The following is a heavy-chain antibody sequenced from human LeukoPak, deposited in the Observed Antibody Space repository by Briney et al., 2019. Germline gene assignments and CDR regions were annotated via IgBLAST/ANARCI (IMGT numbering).Heavy chain of an antibody. D-gene: IGHD1-14*01. J-gene: IGHJ4*02. CDR2: ISYDGSNK. CDR1: GFTFSSYA. CDR3: AREKNRNYFDY. Sequence: PGGSLRLSCAASGFTFSSYAMHWVRQAPGKGLEWVAVISYDGSNKYYADSVKGRFTISRDNSKNTLYLQMNSLRAEDTAVYYCAREKNRNYFDYWGQGILVTVSS. V-gene: IGHV3-30*04.